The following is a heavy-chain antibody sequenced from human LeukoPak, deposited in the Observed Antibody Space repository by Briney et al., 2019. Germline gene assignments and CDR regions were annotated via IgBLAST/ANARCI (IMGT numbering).Heavy chain of an antibody. CDR3: AKRIQSAMATGY. CDR1: GFTFSSYA. CDR2: IRASGGTA. J-gene: IGHJ4*02. V-gene: IGHV3-23*01. D-gene: IGHD5-18*01. Sequence: LTGGSLRLSCSASGFTFSSYAMSWVRQAPGKGLEWVSAIRASGGTAYYADSVKGRFTISGDNSKNTLYLQMNSLRAEDTAVYYCAKRIQSAMATGYWGQGTLVTVSS.